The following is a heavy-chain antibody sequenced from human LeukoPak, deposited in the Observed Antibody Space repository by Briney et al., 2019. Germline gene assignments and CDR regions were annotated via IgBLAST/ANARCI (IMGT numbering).Heavy chain of an antibody. CDR1: GFTFSSYA. J-gene: IGHJ6*02. D-gene: IGHD3-10*01. V-gene: IGHV3-30-3*01. Sequence: PGGSLRLSCAASGFTFSSYAMHWVRQAPGKGLEWVAVISYDGSNKYYADSVKGRFTISRDSSKNTLYLQMNSLRAEDTAVYYCARSEFDYYYYYGMDVWGQGTTVTVSS. CDR3: ARSEFDYYYYYGMDV. CDR2: ISYDGSNK.